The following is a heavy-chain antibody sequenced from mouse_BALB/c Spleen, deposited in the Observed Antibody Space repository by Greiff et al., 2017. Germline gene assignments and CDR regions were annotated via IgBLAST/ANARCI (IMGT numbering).Heavy chain of an antibody. J-gene: IGHJ1*01. CDR2: VNPNNGGT. V-gene: IGHV1-26*01. CDR3: AGNSGSIYGYAVV. D-gene: IGHD2-10*02. CDR1: GYSFTGYY. Sequence: VQLQQSGPDLVKPGASVKISCKASGYSFTGYYMHWVKQSHGKSLEWIGRVNPNNGGTSYNQKFKGKAILTVDKSSSTAYMELRSLTSEDSAVYNLAGNSGSIYGYAVVWGAGTTVTVSS.